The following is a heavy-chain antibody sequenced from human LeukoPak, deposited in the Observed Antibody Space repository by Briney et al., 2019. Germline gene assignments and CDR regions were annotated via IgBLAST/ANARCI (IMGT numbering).Heavy chain of an antibody. CDR2: INHSGST. V-gene: IGHV4-34*01. Sequence: SETLSLTCAVYGGSFSGYYWSWIRQPPGKGLEWIGEINHSGSTNYNPSLKSRVTISVGTSKNQSSLKLSSVTAADTAVYYCARSVDCSSTSCYRYPFDPWGQGTLVTVSS. CDR1: GGSFSGYY. J-gene: IGHJ5*02. D-gene: IGHD2-2*02. CDR3: ARSVDCSSTSCYRYPFDP.